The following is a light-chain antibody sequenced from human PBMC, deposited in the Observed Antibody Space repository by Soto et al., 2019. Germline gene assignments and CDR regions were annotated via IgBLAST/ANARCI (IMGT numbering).Light chain of an antibody. CDR1: QSINSW. J-gene: IGKJ1*01. Sequence: DIQMTQSPSTLSASVGDRVTITCRASQSINSWLAWYQQKPGKAPKLLIHRAFSLESGVPSRFSGSESATEFTLTISSLQSDDFATYYCQQYDTYPWTFGRGTKVEIK. CDR3: QQYDTYPWT. CDR2: RAF. V-gene: IGKV1-5*03.